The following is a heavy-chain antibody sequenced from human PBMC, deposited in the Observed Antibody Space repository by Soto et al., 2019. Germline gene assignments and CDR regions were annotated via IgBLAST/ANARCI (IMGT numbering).Heavy chain of an antibody. CDR2: IYWNDDK. CDR3: AHRPSGWYLFDY. V-gene: IGHV2-5*01. J-gene: IGHJ4*02. Sequence: SGPTLVNPTQTLTLTSTFSGFSLSTSGVGVGWIRQPPGKALEWLALIYWNDDKRYSPSLKSRLTITKDTSKNQVVLTMTNMDPVDTATYYCAHRPSGWYLFDYWGQGTLVTVSS. CDR1: GFSLSTSGVG. D-gene: IGHD6-19*01.